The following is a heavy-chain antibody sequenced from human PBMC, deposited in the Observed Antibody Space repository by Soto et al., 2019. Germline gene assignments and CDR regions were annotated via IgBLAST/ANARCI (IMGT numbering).Heavy chain of an antibody. D-gene: IGHD3-3*01. CDR3: AKAGYYDFWSGYSEPPDY. CDR1: GFTFSSYA. J-gene: IGHJ4*02. Sequence: GGSLRLSCAASGFTFSSYAMSWVRQAPGKGLEWVSAISGSGGSTYYADSVKGRFTISRDNSKNTLYLQMNSLRAEDTAVCYCAKAGYYDFWSGYSEPPDYWGQGTLVTVSS. CDR2: ISGSGGST. V-gene: IGHV3-23*01.